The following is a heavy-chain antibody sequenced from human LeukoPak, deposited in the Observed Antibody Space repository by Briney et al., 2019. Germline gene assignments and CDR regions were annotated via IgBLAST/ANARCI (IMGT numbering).Heavy chain of an antibody. V-gene: IGHV5-51*01. J-gene: IGHJ4*02. CDR1: GYSFPSYW. CDR3: ASLHY. CDR2: IYPDDSDT. Sequence: GESLKISCEASGYSFPSYWIGWVRQMPGKGLEWMGFIYPDDSDTRYSPSFQGQVTISADKSVSTAYLQWSSLKASDAAIYYCASLHYWGQGTLVTVSS.